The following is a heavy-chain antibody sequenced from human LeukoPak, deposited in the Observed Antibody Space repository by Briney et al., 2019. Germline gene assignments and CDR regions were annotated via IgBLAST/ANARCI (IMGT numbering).Heavy chain of an antibody. CDR3: ARDPLRSTWSTYYNALDV. Sequence: ASVEVSCKASGYSFTSYAINWVRQAPGQGLEWMGWISAYNGNTDYAQKFQGRVTMTTDTSTSTAYMELRSLTSDDTAVYYCARDPLRSTWSTYYNALDVWGQGTTVTVSS. V-gene: IGHV1-18*01. J-gene: IGHJ6*02. CDR1: GYSFTSYA. CDR2: ISAYNGNT. D-gene: IGHD6-13*01.